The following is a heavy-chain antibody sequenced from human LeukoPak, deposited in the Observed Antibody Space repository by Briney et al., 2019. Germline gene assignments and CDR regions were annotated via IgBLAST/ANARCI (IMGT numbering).Heavy chain of an antibody. V-gene: IGHV3-23*01. D-gene: IGHD2-2*01. CDR3: AKEEGYCSSTSGRYTCYFDY. Sequence: GGSLRLSCAASGFTFSSYAMSWVRQAPGKGLEWVSAISGSGGSTYYADSVKGRFTISRDNSKNTLYLQMNSLRAEDTAVYYCAKEEGYCSSTSGRYTCYFDYWGQGTLVTVSS. J-gene: IGHJ4*02. CDR1: GFTFSSYA. CDR2: ISGSGGST.